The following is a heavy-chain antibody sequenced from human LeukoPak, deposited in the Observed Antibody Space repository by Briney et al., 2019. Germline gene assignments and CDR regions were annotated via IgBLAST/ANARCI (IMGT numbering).Heavy chain of an antibody. CDR1: GFTLSSYS. CDR2: ISSSSSYI. D-gene: IGHD1-26*01. V-gene: IGHV3-21*04. CDR3: AKRVGATDY. J-gene: IGHJ4*02. Sequence: NPGGSLRLSCAASGFTLSSYSMNWVSQDPGKGLKGVLSISSSSSYIYYEDSVKGRFTISRDNAKNSPYLQMNSLRAEDTAVYYCAKRVGATDYWGQGTLVTVSS.